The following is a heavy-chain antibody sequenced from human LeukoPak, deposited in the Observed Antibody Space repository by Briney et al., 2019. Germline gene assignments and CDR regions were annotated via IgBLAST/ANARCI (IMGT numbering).Heavy chain of an antibody. CDR2: ISGSGGST. CDR3: AKDRSQRFLEWFDY. J-gene: IGHJ4*02. CDR1: GFTFSSYA. Sequence: PGGSLRLSCAASGFTFSSYAMSWVRQAPGKGLEWVSAISGSGGSTYYADSVKGRFTISRDNSKNTLFLQMNSLRAEDTAVYYCAKDRSQRFLEWFDYWGQGTLVTVSS. V-gene: IGHV3-23*01. D-gene: IGHD3-3*01.